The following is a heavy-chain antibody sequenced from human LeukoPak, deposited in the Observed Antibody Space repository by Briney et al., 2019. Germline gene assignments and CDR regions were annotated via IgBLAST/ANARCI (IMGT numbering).Heavy chain of an antibody. Sequence: GGSLRLSCAASGFTFSSYAMSWVRQAPGKGLEWVSYISGRGNTIKYADSVKGRFTISRDNGKNSLYLHMSSLRAEDTAVYYCARDPPALEDFDYWGQGTTVTVSS. J-gene: IGHJ4*03. V-gene: IGHV3-48*04. CDR2: ISGRGNTI. CDR1: GFTFSSYA. CDR3: ARDPPALEDFDY.